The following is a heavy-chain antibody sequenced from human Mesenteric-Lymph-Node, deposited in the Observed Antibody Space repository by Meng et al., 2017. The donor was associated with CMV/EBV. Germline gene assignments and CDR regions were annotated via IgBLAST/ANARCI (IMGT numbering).Heavy chain of an antibody. J-gene: IGHJ4*02. Sequence: GGSLRLSCEASGFTFSSYAMSWVRQAPGKGLEWVSGISSSGVSTYYADSLKGRFTISRDNSKNTLYLQINSLTAEDTAVYYCAKGGAKFGIASTGLSFDFWGQGTLVTVSS. D-gene: IGHD2-8*02. CDR2: ISSSGVST. CDR1: GFTFSSYA. CDR3: AKGGAKFGIASTGLSFDF. V-gene: IGHV3-23*01.